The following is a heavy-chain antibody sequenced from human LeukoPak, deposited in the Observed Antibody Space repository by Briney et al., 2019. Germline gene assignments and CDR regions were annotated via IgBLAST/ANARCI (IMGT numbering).Heavy chain of an antibody. CDR2: VSFDGSNQ. CDR3: AKGIYGDHYFDY. V-gene: IGHV3-30*18. Sequence: GRSLRLSCAASGFTFSSYGMHWVRQAPGKGLEWVAVVSFDGSNQYYADSVKGRFTISRDNSKNTVSLQMNSLRAEDTAVFFCAKGIYGDHYFDYWGQGTPVTVSS. D-gene: IGHD4-17*01. J-gene: IGHJ4*02. CDR1: GFTFSSYG.